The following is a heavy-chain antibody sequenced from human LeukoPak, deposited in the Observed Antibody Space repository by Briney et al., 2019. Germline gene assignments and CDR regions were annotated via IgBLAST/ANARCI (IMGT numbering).Heavy chain of an antibody. Sequence: SETLSLTCTVSGGSISSYYWSWIRQPAGKGLEWIGRIYTSGSTNYNPSLKSRVTMSVDTSKNQFSLKLSSVTAADTAVYYCARYYYGSGSYPYYFDYWGQGTLVTVSS. CDR2: IYTSGST. D-gene: IGHD3-10*01. CDR3: ARYYYGSGSYPYYFDY. J-gene: IGHJ4*02. CDR1: GGSISSYY. V-gene: IGHV4-4*07.